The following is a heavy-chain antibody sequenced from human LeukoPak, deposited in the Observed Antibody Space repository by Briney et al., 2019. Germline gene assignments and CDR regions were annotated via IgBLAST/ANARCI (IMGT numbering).Heavy chain of an antibody. CDR1: GFTLSSYS. D-gene: IGHD3-10*01. Sequence: GGSLRLSCAASGFTLSSYSMNWVRQAPGRGLEWVSSISRSSAYIYYADSVKGRFTISRDNAKNSLYLQMNSLRAEDTAVYYCASFPPYMVRTDAFDIWGQGTMVTVSS. CDR2: ISRSSAYI. J-gene: IGHJ3*02. CDR3: ASFPPYMVRTDAFDI. V-gene: IGHV3-21*01.